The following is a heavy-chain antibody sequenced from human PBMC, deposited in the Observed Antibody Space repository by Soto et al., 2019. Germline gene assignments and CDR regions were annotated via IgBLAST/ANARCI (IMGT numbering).Heavy chain of an antibody. CDR3: ARGRYGDY. D-gene: IGHD1-1*01. CDR2: ISDHNGNT. V-gene: IGHV1-18*01. J-gene: IGHJ4*02. Sequence: QVHLVQSGAEVKKPGASVKVSCKGSGYTFTSYGITWVRQAPGQGLEWMGWISDHNGNTDYAQKLQGRVTVPRDTSTSTAYMALRSLRPDDTAVYSCARGRYGDYWGQGALVTVSS. CDR1: GYTFTSYG.